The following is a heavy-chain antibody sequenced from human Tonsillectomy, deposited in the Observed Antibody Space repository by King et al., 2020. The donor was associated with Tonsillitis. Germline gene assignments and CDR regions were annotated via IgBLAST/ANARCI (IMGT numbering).Heavy chain of an antibody. J-gene: IGHJ4*02. CDR2: IYSGDRT. Sequence: VQLVESGGGLVQPGGSLRLSCAASGFNVSSKYMSWVRQAPGKGLEWVSVIYSGDRTYYADSVKGSFTISRDNSKNTLYLQMNSLRAEDTAVYYCARDLVSEGSGYYYGGFDYWGQGTLVTVSS. CDR3: ARDLVSEGSGYYYGGFDY. V-gene: IGHV3-66*01. CDR1: GFNVSSKY. D-gene: IGHD3-22*01.